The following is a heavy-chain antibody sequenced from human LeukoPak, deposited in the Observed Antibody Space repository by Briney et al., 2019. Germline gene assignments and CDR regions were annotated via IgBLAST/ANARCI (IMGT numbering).Heavy chain of an antibody. Sequence: SETLSLTCTVSGGSISSYYWSWIRQPPGKGLEWIGYIYYSWSTNYNPSLKSRVTISVDTSKNQFSLKLSSVTAADTAVYYCARGRDGGDYTPLDYWGQGTLVTVSS. D-gene: IGHD2-21*01. J-gene: IGHJ4*02. CDR1: GGSISSYY. CDR2: IYYSWST. CDR3: ARGRDGGDYTPLDY. V-gene: IGHV4-59*01.